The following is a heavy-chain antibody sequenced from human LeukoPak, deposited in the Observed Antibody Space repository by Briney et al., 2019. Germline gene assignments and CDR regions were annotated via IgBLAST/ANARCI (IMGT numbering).Heavy chain of an antibody. Sequence: SGGSLRLSCAASGFTFSSYGMHWVRQAPGKGLEWVAVISYDGSNKYYADSVKGRFTISRDNSKNTLYLQMNSLRAEDTAVYYCARGLPPNYYYYMDVWGKGTTVTISS. CDR2: ISYDGSNK. CDR1: GFTFSSYG. V-gene: IGHV3-30*03. J-gene: IGHJ6*03. CDR3: ARGLPPNYYYYMDV.